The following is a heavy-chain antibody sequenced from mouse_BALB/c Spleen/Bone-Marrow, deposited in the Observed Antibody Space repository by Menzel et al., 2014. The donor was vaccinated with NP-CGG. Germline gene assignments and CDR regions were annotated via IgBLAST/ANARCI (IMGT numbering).Heavy chain of an antibody. J-gene: IGHJ3*01. CDR1: GYTFTSYY. V-gene: IGHV1S16*01. D-gene: IGHD2-4*01. CDR2: INPSNGGT. Sequence: VQLQESGAELVKPGASVKLSCKASGYTFTSYYMYWVKQRPGQGLEWIGEINPSNGGTNFNEKFKSKATLTVDKSSSTSYMQLSSLTSEDSAVYCCTNDYLFAYWGQGTLVTVSA. CDR3: TNDYLFAY.